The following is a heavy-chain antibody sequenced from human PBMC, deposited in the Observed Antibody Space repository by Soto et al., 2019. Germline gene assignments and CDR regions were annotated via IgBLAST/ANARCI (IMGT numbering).Heavy chain of an antibody. CDR1: GGSISSYY. Sequence: ETLSLTCTVSGGSISSYYWSWIRQPPGKGLDWIGYVYYSGSTNYNPSLKSRVTISVDTSKNQFSLKLSSVTAADTAVYYCARVYYDSSGYYYPAGYYFDYWGQGTLVTVSS. J-gene: IGHJ4*02. V-gene: IGHV4-59*01. CDR2: VYYSGST. CDR3: ARVYYDSSGYYYPAGYYFDY. D-gene: IGHD3-22*01.